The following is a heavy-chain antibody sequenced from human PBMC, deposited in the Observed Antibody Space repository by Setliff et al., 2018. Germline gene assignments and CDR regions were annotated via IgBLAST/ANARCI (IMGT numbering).Heavy chain of an antibody. D-gene: IGHD3-3*01. CDR3: TRDFLGATASFDI. CDR2: INPDNGNR. Sequence: GASVKVSCKASGFTLTSYPIHWVRQAPGQRLEWMGWINPDNGNRKYSQRFQGRVTITRDTSASTVFLELSTLRSEDTAVYYYTRDFLGATASFDIWGQGTLVTVS. V-gene: IGHV1-3*01. J-gene: IGHJ3*02. CDR1: GFTLTSYP.